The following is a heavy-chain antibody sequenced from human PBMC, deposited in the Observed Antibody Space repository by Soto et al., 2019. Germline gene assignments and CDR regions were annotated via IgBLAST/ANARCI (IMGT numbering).Heavy chain of an antibody. D-gene: IGHD6-13*01. V-gene: IGHV5-51*01. CDR1: GYSFTSYW. CDR3: ARHVNLPALGHIAAAGSIDY. Sequence: EVQLVQSGAEVKKPGESLKISCKGSGYSFTSYWIGWVRQMPGKGLEWMGIIYPGDSDTRYSPSFQGQVTISAVKSIRTAYLQWSSLNASDTDMYYCARHVNLPALGHIAAAGSIDYWGQGTLVTVSS. J-gene: IGHJ4*02. CDR2: IYPGDSDT.